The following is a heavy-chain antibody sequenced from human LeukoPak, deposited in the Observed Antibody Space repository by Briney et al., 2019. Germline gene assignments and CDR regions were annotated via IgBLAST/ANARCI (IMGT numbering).Heavy chain of an antibody. Sequence: PGGSLRLSCAASGLTFSSYAMSWVRQAPGKGLEWVSAISGSGGSTYYADSVKGRFTISRDNSKNTLYLQMNSLRAEDTAVYYCAKDYETYSSSWRDAFDIWGQGTMVTVSS. V-gene: IGHV3-23*01. CDR3: AKDYETYSSSWRDAFDI. J-gene: IGHJ3*02. CDR2: ISGSGGST. CDR1: GLTFSSYA. D-gene: IGHD6-13*01.